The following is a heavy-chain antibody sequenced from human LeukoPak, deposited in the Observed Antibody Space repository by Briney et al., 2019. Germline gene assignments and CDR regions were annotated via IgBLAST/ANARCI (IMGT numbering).Heavy chain of an antibody. CDR1: GGSISSSSYF. V-gene: IGHV4-39*07. CDR3: ARGSNDFDY. Sequence: PSETLSLTCTVSGGSISSSSYFWGWIRQPPGKGLEWIGSIYYSGSTYYNPSLKSRVTISVDTSKNQFSLKLSSVTAADTAVYYCARGSNDFDYWGQGTLVTVSS. J-gene: IGHJ4*02. CDR2: IYYSGST.